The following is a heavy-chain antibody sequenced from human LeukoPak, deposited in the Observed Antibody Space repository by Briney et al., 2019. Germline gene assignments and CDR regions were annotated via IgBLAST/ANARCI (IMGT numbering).Heavy chain of an antibody. Sequence: PSETLSLTCAVYGGSFSGYYWSWIRQPPGKGLEWIGEINHSGSTNYNPSLKSRVTISVDTSKNQFSLKLSSVTAADTAVYYCARYRTMILVSLKTPWAFDIGGQGKMVTVSS. D-gene: IGHD3-22*01. CDR2: INHSGST. CDR3: ARYRTMILVSLKTPWAFDI. CDR1: GGSFSGYY. V-gene: IGHV4-34*01. J-gene: IGHJ3*02.